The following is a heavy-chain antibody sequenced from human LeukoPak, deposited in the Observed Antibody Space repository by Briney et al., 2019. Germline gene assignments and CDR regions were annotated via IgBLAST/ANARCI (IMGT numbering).Heavy chain of an antibody. CDR1: GFTFGDYA. CDR2: IRSKAYGGTT. D-gene: IGHD3-10*01. Sequence: GGSLRLSCTASGFTFGDYAMSWFRQAPGKGLEGVGFIRSKAYGGTTEYAVSVKGRFTISRDDSKSIAYLQMNSLKTEDTAVYYCTRVGVLLWFGEYRGADYWGQGTLVTVSS. CDR3: TRVGVLLWFGEYRGADY. J-gene: IGHJ4*02. V-gene: IGHV3-49*03.